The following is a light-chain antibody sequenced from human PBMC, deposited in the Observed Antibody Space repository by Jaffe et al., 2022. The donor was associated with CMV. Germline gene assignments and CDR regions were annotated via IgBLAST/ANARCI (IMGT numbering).Light chain of an antibody. CDR2: EDS. CDR1: ALPKKY. V-gene: IGLV3-10*01. Sequence: SYELTQPPSVSVSPGQTARITCSGDALPKKYAYWYQQKSGQAPVLVIYEDSKRPSEIPERFSGSSSGTMATLTISGAQVEDEADYYCYSADNSGHHYVVFGGGTKLTVL. J-gene: IGLJ2*01. CDR3: YSADNSGHHYVV.